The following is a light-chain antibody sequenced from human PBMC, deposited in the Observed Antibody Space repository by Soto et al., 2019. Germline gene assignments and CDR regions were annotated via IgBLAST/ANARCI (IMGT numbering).Light chain of an antibody. J-gene: IGKJ2*01. V-gene: IGKV3-15*01. CDR2: GAS. Sequence: ETVMTQSPATLSVSPGERVTLSCRTSQSVSRNLAWYQQKPGQAPRLLIYGASTRATGIPARFSGSGSGTEFTLTISSLQSEDFAVYYCQQNNNWPPLYTFGQGTKLEIK. CDR3: QQNNNWPPLYT. CDR1: QSVSRN.